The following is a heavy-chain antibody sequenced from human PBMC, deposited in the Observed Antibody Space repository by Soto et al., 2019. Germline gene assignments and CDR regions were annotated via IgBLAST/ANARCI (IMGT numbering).Heavy chain of an antibody. CDR1: GFTFSSYA. CDR3: VKDGGSGWPYYSYMDV. CDR2: ISGSGGST. Sequence: PGGSLRLSCAASGFTFSSYAMSWVRQAPGKGLEWVSAISGSGGSTYYADSVKGRFTISRDNSKNTLYLQMSSLRAEDTAVYYCVKDGGSGWPYYSYMDVWGQGPTVTVSS. D-gene: IGHD6-19*01. J-gene: IGHJ6*03. V-gene: IGHV3-23*01.